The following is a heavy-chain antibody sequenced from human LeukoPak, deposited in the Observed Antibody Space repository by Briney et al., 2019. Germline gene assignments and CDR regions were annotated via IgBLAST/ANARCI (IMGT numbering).Heavy chain of an antibody. V-gene: IGHV1-18*01. J-gene: IGHJ6*03. Sequence: ASVKVSCKASGYTFTSYGISWVRQAPGQGLEWMGWISAYNGNANYAQKLQGRVTMTTDTSTSTAYMELRSLRSDDTAVYYCARGRVGATLSYYYYYYMDVWGKGTTVTVSS. D-gene: IGHD1-26*01. CDR1: GYTFTSYG. CDR2: ISAYNGNA. CDR3: ARGRVGATLSYYYYYYMDV.